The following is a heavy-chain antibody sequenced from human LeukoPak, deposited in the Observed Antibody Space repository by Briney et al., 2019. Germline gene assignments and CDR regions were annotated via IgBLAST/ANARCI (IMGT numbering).Heavy chain of an antibody. J-gene: IGHJ4*02. CDR3: ARGCVPGFLTGYSYFDY. CDR1: GFTFSSYE. Sequence: GGSLRLSCAASGFTFSSYEMNWVRQAPGKGLEWVSYISSSGSTIYYADSVKGRFTISRDNAKNSLYLQMNSLRAEDTAVCYSARGCVPGFLTGYSYFDYWGQGTLVTVSS. CDR2: ISSSGSTI. D-gene: IGHD3-9*01. V-gene: IGHV3-48*03.